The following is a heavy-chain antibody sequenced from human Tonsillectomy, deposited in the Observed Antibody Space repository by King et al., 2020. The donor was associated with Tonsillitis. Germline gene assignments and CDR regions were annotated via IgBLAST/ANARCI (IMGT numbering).Heavy chain of an antibody. CDR3: VRDDWGSDF. CDR2: INTNAGNTGNP. V-gene: IGHV7-4-1*02. Sequence: QLVQSGSELKKPGASVKVSCKASGYTFTHYAMNWVRQAPGQGLKWMGWINTNAGNTGNPTYAQGFRGRFVLSLDTSSSTAYLQISNLKAEDTAVYYCVRDDWGSDFWGQGTLVTVSS. J-gene: IGHJ4*02. CDR1: GYTFTHYA. D-gene: IGHD7-27*01.